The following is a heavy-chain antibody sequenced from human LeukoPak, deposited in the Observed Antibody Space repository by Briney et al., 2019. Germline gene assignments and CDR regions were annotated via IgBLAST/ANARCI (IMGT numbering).Heavy chain of an antibody. Sequence: PGRSLRLSCAASGFTFDDYAMHWVRQAPGKGLEWVSGISWNSGCIGYADSVKGRFTISRDNAKNSLYLQMNSLRAEDTALYYCAKDSDSSGYYTYYFDYWGQGTLVTVSS. J-gene: IGHJ4*02. V-gene: IGHV3-9*01. CDR2: ISWNSGCI. CDR3: AKDSDSSGYYTYYFDY. CDR1: GFTFDDYA. D-gene: IGHD3-22*01.